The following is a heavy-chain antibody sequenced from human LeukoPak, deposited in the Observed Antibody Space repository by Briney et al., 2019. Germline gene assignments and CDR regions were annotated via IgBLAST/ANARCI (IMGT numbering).Heavy chain of an antibody. Sequence: ASVKVSCKASGYTFTCYYMHWVRQAPGQGLEGMGWINPNSGGTNYAQKFQGRVTITRDTSISTAYMELSRLRSDDTAVYYCARAPTYYYDSSGYYSFDYWGQGTLVTVSS. J-gene: IGHJ4*02. V-gene: IGHV1-2*02. CDR2: INPNSGGT. CDR3: ARAPTYYYDSSGYYSFDY. CDR1: GYTFTCYY. D-gene: IGHD3-22*01.